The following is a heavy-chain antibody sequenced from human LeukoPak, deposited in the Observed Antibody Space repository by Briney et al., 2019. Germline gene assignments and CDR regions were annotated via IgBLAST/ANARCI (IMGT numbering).Heavy chain of an antibody. Sequence: GGSLRLSCAASGSTFSSSAIHWVRQASGKGLEWVGRIRDKANSYATAYIASVKGRFTISRDDSKNTAYLQMSSLKTEDTAVYYCTRWDCTTTGCYPFDYWGQGTLVTVSS. D-gene: IGHD2-2*01. CDR1: GSTFSSSA. CDR2: IRDKANSYAT. V-gene: IGHV3-73*01. J-gene: IGHJ4*02. CDR3: TRWDCTTTGCYPFDY.